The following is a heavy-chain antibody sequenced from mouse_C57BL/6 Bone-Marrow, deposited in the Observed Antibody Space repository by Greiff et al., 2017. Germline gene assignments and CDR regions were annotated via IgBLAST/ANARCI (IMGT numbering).Heavy chain of an antibody. CDR2: INPYNGGT. CDR1: GYTFTDYY. V-gene: IGHV1-19*01. J-gene: IGHJ2*01. Sequence: VQLKESGPVLVKPGASVKMSCKASGYTFTDYYMNWVKQSHGKSLEWIGVINPYNGGTSYNQKFKGKATLTVDKSSSTAYMELNSLTSEDTAVYYCARSWFDYWGQGTTLTVSA. CDR3: ARSWFDY.